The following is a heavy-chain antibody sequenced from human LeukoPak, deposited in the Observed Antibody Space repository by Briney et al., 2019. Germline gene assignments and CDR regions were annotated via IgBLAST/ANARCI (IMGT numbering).Heavy chain of an antibody. Sequence: GGSLRLSCAASGLNFPIYAMSWVRQGPGKGLECVSGISRSGYGTYYADSVKGRFTISRDNSKNTLYLQMNGLRAEDTAIYYCAKRHCSGDSCYFDYWGQGTLVTVSS. CDR1: GLNFPIYA. CDR2: ISRSGYGT. J-gene: IGHJ4*02. V-gene: IGHV3-23*01. D-gene: IGHD2-15*01. CDR3: AKRHCSGDSCYFDY.